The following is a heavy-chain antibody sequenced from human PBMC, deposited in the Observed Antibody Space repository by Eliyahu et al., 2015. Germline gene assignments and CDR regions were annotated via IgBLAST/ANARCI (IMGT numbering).Heavy chain of an antibody. Sequence: QVQLVQSGAEVKKPGSSVKVSCKASGGTFSSYXISWVRQAPGQGLEWMGGIIPIFGTANYAQKFQGRVTITADESTSTAYMELSSLRSEDTAVYYCARAFDCSSTSCYDYYYGMDVWGQGTTVTVSS. CDR1: GGTFSSYX. D-gene: IGHD2-2*01. J-gene: IGHJ6*02. CDR3: ARAFDCSSTSCYDYYYGMDV. V-gene: IGHV1-69*01. CDR2: IIPIFGTA.